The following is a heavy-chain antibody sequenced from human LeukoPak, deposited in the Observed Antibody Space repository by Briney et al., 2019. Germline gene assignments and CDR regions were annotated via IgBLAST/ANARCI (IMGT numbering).Heavy chain of an antibody. CDR3: ARGGYFDWSDAFDI. D-gene: IGHD3-9*01. CDR1: GGSISSGGYS. J-gene: IGHJ3*02. CDR2: IYHSGST. V-gene: IGHV4-30-2*01. Sequence: PSQTLSLTCAVSGGSISSGGYSWSWIRQPPGKGLEWIGYIYHSGSTYYNPSLKSRVTISVDRSKNQFSLKLSFVTAADTAVYYCARGGYFDWSDAFDIWGQGTMVTVSS.